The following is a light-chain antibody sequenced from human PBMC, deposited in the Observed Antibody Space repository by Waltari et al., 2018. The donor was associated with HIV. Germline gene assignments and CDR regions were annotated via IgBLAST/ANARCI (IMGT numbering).Light chain of an antibody. CDR3: CSYAGSSTPYV. CDR1: SSDVGSYTL. J-gene: IGLJ1*01. Sequence: QSALTQPASVSGSPGQSITISCPGTSSDVGSYTLVSWYQQHPGKAPKLMIYGVSKRPSGVSNRFSGSKSGNTASLTISGLQAEDEADYYCCSYAGSSTPYVFGTGTKVTVL. V-gene: IGLV2-23*02. CDR2: GVS.